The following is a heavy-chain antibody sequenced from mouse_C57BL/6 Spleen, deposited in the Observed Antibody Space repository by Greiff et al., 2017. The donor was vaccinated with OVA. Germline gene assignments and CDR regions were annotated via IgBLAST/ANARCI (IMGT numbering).Heavy chain of an antibody. J-gene: IGHJ2*01. D-gene: IGHD5-1*01. CDR2: IDPSDSYT. CDR1: GYTFTSYW. Sequence: QVQLQQPGAELVKPGASVKLSCKASGYTFTSYWMQWVKQRPGQGLDWIGEIDPSDSYTNYNQKFKGKATLTVDTSSSTAYMQLSSLTSEDSAVYYCARGGGTFFDYWGQGTTLTVSS. V-gene: IGHV1-50*01. CDR3: ARGGGTFFDY.